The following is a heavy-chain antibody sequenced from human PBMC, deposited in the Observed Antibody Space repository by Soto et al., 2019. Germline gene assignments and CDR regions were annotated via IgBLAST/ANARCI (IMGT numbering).Heavy chain of an antibody. Sequence: PSETLSLTCTVSGGSISSYYWSWIRQPPGKGLEWIGYIYYSGSTNYNPSLKSRVTISVDTSKNQFSLKLSSVTAADTAVYYCARVIGYCSGGRCNWFDPWGQGTLAPVYS. D-gene: IGHD2-15*01. CDR2: IYYSGST. CDR3: ARVIGYCSGGRCNWFDP. CDR1: GGSISSYY. V-gene: IGHV4-59*01. J-gene: IGHJ5*02.